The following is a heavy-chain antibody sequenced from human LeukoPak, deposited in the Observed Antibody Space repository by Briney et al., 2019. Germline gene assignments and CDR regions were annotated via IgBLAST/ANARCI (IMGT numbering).Heavy chain of an antibody. CDR3: TSGIAAAGSSYYYYMDV. CDR1: GFTFSDYY. CDR2: ISSSGSTI. V-gene: IGHV3-11*01. Sequence: GGSLRLSCAASGFTFSDYYMSWIRQAPGKGLEWVSYISSSGSTIYYADSVKGRFTISRDNAKNSLYLQMNSLRAEDTAVCYCTSGIAAAGSSYYYYMDVWGKGTTVTVSS. J-gene: IGHJ6*03. D-gene: IGHD6-13*01.